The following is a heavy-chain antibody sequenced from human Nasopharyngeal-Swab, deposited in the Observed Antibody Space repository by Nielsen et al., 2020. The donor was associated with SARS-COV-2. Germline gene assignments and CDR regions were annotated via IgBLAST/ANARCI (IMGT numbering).Heavy chain of an antibody. D-gene: IGHD3-10*01. CDR1: GFTFSTYA. J-gene: IGHJ4*02. CDR3: AKDGRYYASGSHPFDY. V-gene: IGHV3-23*01. CDR2: IRGSGGSA. Sequence: GESLKISCVASGFTFSTYAMSWVRKAPGKGLDWVSAIRGSGGSAYYADSVQGRFTISRDNSKNTVYLQMNTLRAEDTAVYYCAKDGRYYASGSHPFDYWGQGTLVTVSS.